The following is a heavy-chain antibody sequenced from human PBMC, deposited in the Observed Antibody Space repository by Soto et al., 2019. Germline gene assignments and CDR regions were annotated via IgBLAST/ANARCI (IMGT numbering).Heavy chain of an antibody. D-gene: IGHD6-6*01. J-gene: IGHJ6*02. CDR3: AKGRVGSSSSYYYGMDV. CDR1: GFTFSSYA. Sequence: GGSLRLSCAASGFTFSSYAMSWVRQAPGKGLEWVSAISGSGGSTYYADSVKGRFTISRDNSKNTLYLQMNSLRAEDTAVYYCAKGRVGSSSSYYYGMDVWGQGTTVTVSS. CDR2: ISGSGGST. V-gene: IGHV3-23*01.